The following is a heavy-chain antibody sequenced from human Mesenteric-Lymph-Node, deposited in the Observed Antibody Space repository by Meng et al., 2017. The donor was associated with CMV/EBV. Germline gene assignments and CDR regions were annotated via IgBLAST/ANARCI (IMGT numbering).Heavy chain of an antibody. CDR1: GFPFSAFW. J-gene: IGHJ4*02. CDR2: IKDDGSGA. CDR3: VTSPSMTRG. D-gene: IGHD2/OR15-2a*01. Sequence: GESLKISCAASGFPFSAFWMQWVRQVPGKGLEWLSNIKDDGSGANYADSVKGRFTISRDNAKNTLYLEMNNLRVEDTAVYYCVTSPSMTRGWGQGTLVTVSS. V-gene: IGHV3-74*01.